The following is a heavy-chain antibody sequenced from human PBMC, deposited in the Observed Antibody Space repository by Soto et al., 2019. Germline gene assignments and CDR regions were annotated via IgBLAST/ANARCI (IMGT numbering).Heavy chain of an antibody. CDR1: GYTFTSYG. J-gene: IGHJ3*02. CDR3: ARSSPALLWSNAFDI. V-gene: IGHV1-18*01. Sequence: ASVKVSCKGSGYTFTSYGIRWVRQAPGQGREWMGWVSAYNGNTNYAQKLQGRVTMTTDTSTSTAYMELRSLRSDDTAVYYCARSSPALLWSNAFDIWGQGTMVTVAS. CDR2: VSAYNGNT. D-gene: IGHD1-26*01.